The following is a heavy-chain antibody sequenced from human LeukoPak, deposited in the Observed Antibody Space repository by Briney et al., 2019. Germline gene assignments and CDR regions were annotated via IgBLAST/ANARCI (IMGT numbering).Heavy chain of an antibody. CDR2: IRSKTNSYAT. V-gene: IGHV3-73*01. Sequence: PGGSLRLSCAASGFTFSGSAMHWVRQASGKGLEWVGRIRSKTNSYATAYAASVKGRFTISRDDSKNTAYLQMNSLKTEDTAVYYCTSLQLRLYNDAFDIWGQGTMVTVAS. CDR3: TSLQLRLYNDAFDI. D-gene: IGHD2-2*01. J-gene: IGHJ3*02. CDR1: GFTFSGSA.